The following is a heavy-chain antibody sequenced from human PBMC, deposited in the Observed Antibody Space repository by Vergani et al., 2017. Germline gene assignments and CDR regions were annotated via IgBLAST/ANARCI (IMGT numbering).Heavy chain of an antibody. Sequence: QVQLVESGGGVVQPGRSLRLSCAASGFTFSNYAMHWVRQVPGKGLEWVAIISPDGSYQYYADSLRGRFTISRDNAKNSLYLDMSSLRAEDTAVYYCVRDVRVSRTWGQGTLVAVSS. CDR1: GFTFSNYA. CDR3: VRDVRVSRT. V-gene: IGHV3-30*03. J-gene: IGHJ3*01. CDR2: ISPDGSYQ.